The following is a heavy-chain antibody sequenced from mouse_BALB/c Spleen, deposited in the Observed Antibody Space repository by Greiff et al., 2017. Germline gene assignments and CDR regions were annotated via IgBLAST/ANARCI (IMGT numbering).Heavy chain of an antibody. Sequence: VQLQQSGPGLVAPSQSLSITCTVSGFSLTSYGVHWVRQPPGKGLEWLGVIWAGGSTNYNSAHMSRLTISKDNSKRQVFLKMNSLQTDDTAMYYCARMSGGNLGWFAYWGQGTLVTVSA. CDR2: IWAGGST. CDR1: GFSLTSYG. J-gene: IGHJ3*01. V-gene: IGHV2-9*02. D-gene: IGHD1-1*02. CDR3: ARMSGGNLGWFAY.